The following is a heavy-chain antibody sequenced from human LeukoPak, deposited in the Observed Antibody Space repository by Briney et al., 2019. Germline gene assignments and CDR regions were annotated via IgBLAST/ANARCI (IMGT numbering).Heavy chain of an antibody. V-gene: IGHV3-20*04. D-gene: IGHD3-22*01. J-gene: IGHJ4*02. CDR3: ASRHSDGYFDY. Sequence: TGGSLRLSCAASGFTFDEYAMSWVRQLPGKGLESVSGLNWNGDTTDYADSVRGRFTISRDNSKNSLYLQMNSLTAEDTAFYYCASRHSDGYFDYWGQGTLVTVSS. CDR1: GFTFDEYA. CDR2: LNWNGDTT.